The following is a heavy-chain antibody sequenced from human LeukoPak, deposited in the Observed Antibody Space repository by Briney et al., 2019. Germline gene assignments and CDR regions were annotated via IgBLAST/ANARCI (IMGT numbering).Heavy chain of an antibody. CDR1: GGSISSYY. Sequence: PSETLSLTCTVSGGSISSYYWNWIRQPPGKGLEWIGYIYYSGSTNYNPSLKSRVTISVDTSKSQFSLKLSSVTAADTAVYYCARASSSIRRDFDYWGQGALVTVSS. J-gene: IGHJ4*02. CDR3: ARASSSIRRDFDY. V-gene: IGHV4-59*01. CDR2: IYYSGST. D-gene: IGHD2-2*01.